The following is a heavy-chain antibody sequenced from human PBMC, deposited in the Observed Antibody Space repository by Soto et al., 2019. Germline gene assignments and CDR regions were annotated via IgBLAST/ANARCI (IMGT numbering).Heavy chain of an antibody. CDR3: ARREIQGPIDY. CDR1: GYSISSSNW. J-gene: IGHJ4*02. D-gene: IGHD1-26*01. CDR2: IYYSGTT. V-gene: IGHV4-28*01. Sequence: QVQLQESGPGLVKPSDTLSLTCAVSGYSISSSNWWGWIRQPPGKGLEWIGYIYYSGTTYYNPSPKXRXTXSXHTSKNQFSLTLTSVTAVDTAVYYCARREIQGPIDYWGQGTLVTVSS.